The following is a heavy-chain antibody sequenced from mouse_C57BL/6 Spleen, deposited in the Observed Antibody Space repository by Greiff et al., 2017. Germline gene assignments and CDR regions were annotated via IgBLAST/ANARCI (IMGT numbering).Heavy chain of an antibody. CDR2: ISSGGDYI. J-gene: IGHJ1*03. D-gene: IGHD1-1*01. CDR1: GFTFSSYA. CDR3: TRIPLITSVRYFDV. Sequence: EVKVVESGEGLVKPGGSLKLSCAASGFTFSSYAMSWVRQTPEKRLEWVAYISSGGDYIYYADTVKGRFTISRDNARNTLYLQMSSLKSEDTAMYYCTRIPLITSVRYFDVWGTGTTVTVSS. V-gene: IGHV5-9-1*02.